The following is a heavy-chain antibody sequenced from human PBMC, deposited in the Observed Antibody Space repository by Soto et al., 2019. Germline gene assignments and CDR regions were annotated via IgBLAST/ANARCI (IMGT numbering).Heavy chain of an antibody. Sequence: EVQLVESGGGLVQPGGSLKLSCAASGFTFSASAMHWVRQASGKGLEWVGRVKSKANSYATSYAASVKGRFTISREDSKNTAYLQMNSLKTEDTAVYYCTSLRYFDGYETNWGQGTLVTVSS. CDR2: VKSKANSYAT. CDR3: TSLRYFDGYETN. J-gene: IGHJ4*02. V-gene: IGHV3-73*02. CDR1: GFTFSASA. D-gene: IGHD3-9*01.